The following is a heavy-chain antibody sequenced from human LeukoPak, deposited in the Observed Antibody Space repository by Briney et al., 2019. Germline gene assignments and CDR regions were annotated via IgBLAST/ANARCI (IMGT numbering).Heavy chain of an antibody. J-gene: IGHJ4*02. CDR3: ASRKVWGYYFDY. V-gene: IGHV3-23*01. Sequence: GGSLRLSCAASGFTFSSYAMSWVRQAPGKGLEWVSAISGSGGSTYYADSVKGRFTISRDNSMNTLYLQMNSLRAEDTAVYYCASRKVWGYYFDYWGQGTLVTVSS. D-gene: IGHD3-16*01. CDR1: GFTFSSYA. CDR2: ISGSGGST.